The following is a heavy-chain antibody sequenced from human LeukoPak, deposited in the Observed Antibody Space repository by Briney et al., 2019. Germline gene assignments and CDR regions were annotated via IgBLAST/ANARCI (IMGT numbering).Heavy chain of an antibody. CDR1: GYTFTAYY. CDR3: ARDWGLSGSYYGFSDY. Sequence: ASVKVSCTASGYTFTAYYIHWVRLAPGQGLEWMGWISPNTGGTNYAQTFQGRVTMTRDTSISTAYMDLSRLTSDDTAVYYCARDWGLSGSYYGFSDYWGQGTLVTVSS. J-gene: IGHJ4*02. CDR2: ISPNTGGT. V-gene: IGHV1-2*02. D-gene: IGHD3-10*01.